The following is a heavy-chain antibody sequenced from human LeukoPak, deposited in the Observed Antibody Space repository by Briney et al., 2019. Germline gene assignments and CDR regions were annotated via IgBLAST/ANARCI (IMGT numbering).Heavy chain of an antibody. Sequence: PGGSLRLSCAASGFTFSSYAMSWVRQAPGKGLEWVSTISGSGGGTYYADSVKGRFTISRDDSKNTLFLQMNNLRAEDTAVYYCAKDQRDGDYGNFDYWGQGTLVTVSS. D-gene: IGHD4-17*01. V-gene: IGHV3-23*01. J-gene: IGHJ4*02. CDR1: GFTFSSYA. CDR3: AKDQRDGDYGNFDY. CDR2: ISGSGGGT.